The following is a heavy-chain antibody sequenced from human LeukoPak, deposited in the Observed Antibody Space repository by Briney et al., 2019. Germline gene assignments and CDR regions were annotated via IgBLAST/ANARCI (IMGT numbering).Heavy chain of an antibody. V-gene: IGHV4-4*02. CDR1: GGSIRSSNW. CDR2: IYHSGST. J-gene: IGHJ4*02. D-gene: IGHD6-13*01. CDR3: ASGGSSSSTLGDY. Sequence: PSGTLSLTCAVSGGSIRSSNWWSWVRQPPGKGLEWIGEIYHSGSTNYNPSLKSRVTISVDKSKNQFSLKLSSVTAADTAVYYCASGGSSSSTLGDYWGQGTLVTVSS.